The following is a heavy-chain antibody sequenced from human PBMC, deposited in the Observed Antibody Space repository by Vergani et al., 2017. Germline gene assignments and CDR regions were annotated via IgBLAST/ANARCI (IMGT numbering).Heavy chain of an antibody. CDR1: GGTFSSYA. D-gene: IGHD3-10*01. V-gene: IGHV1-69*04. CDR2: IIPILGIA. J-gene: IGHJ4*02. Sequence: QVQLVQSGAEVKKPGSSVKVSCKASGGTFSSYAISWVRQAPGQGLEWMGRIIPILGIANYAQKFQGRVTITADESTSTAYMELSSLRSEDTAVYYCARDTYYGSGSYYNEVGTYDYWGQGTLVTVSS. CDR3: ARDTYYGSGSYYNEVGTYDY.